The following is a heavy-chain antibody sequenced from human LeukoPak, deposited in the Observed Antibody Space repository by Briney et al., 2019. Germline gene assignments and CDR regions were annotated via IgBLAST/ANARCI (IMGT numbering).Heavy chain of an antibody. CDR2: IKSDGSST. V-gene: IGHV3-74*01. Sequence: PGGSLRLSCAHSLVTFNSYWMHWVRQAPGKGLVWVSRIKSDGSSTSYADSVKGRFTISRDNAKNTLYLQMNSLRVEDTAVYYCAGGSQGDYWGQGTLVTVSS. CDR3: AGGSQGDY. CDR1: LVTFNSYW. J-gene: IGHJ4*02.